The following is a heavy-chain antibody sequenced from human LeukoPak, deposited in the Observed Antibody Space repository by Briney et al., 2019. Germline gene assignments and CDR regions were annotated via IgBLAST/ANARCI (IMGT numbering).Heavy chain of an antibody. D-gene: IGHD3-9*01. CDR1: GVTFSSYA. J-gene: IGHJ4*02. Sequence: PGGSLRLSCAASGVTFSSYAMSWVRQAPGKGLEWVSAISVSGGSTYYAYPVHGRFTLSRDNSKNTLYLQMNRLRADTTAVDYCAKGDILPGYYSYWGQGTLVTVSS. CDR2: ISVSGGST. V-gene: IGHV3-23*01. CDR3: AKGDILPGYYSY.